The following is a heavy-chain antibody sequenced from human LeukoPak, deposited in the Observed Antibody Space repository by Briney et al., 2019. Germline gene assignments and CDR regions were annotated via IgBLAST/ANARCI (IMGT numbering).Heavy chain of an antibody. CDR1: GGSISSSSYY. D-gene: IGHD6-19*01. V-gene: IGHV4-39*01. J-gene: IGHJ3*02. CDR3: ARRGKWLVRDAFDI. Sequence: PSETLSLTCIVSGGSISSSSYYWGWIRQPPGKGLEWIGSIHYSGSTYYNPSLKSRVTISVDTSKNQFSLRLSSVTAADTAVYYCARRGKWLVRDAFDIWGQGTMVTVSS. CDR2: IHYSGST.